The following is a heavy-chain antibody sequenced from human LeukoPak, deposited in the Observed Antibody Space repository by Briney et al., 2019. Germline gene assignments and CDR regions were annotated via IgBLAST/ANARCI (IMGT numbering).Heavy chain of an antibody. V-gene: IGHV4-38-2*02. Sequence: SQTLSLTCTVSGYSISSGYYWGWIRQPPGKGLEWIGSIYHSGSTYYNPSLKSRVTISVDTSKNQFSLKLSSVTAADTAVYYCARDGFIEGSGTGWFDPWGQGTLVTVSS. D-gene: IGHD1-7*01. CDR2: IYHSGST. J-gene: IGHJ5*02. CDR3: ARDGFIEGSGTGWFDP. CDR1: GYSISSGYY.